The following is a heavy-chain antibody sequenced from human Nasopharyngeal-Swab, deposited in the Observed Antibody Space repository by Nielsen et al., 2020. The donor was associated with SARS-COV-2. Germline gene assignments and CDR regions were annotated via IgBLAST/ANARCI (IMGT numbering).Heavy chain of an antibody. CDR1: GITFSTYS. D-gene: IGHD3-16*02. CDR2: ISGSGTI. J-gene: IGHJ4*02. V-gene: IGHV3-48*01. CDR3: ARDRYLAR. Sequence: GESLKISCAASGITFSTYSMNWVRQAPGKGLEWISYISGSGTIYYTDSVKGRFTISRDNAKNSLYLQMNSLRAEDTALYYCARDRYLARWGQGTLITVSS.